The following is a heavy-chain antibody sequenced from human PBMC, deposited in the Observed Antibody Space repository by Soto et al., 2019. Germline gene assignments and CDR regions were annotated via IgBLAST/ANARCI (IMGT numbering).Heavy chain of an antibody. CDR3: ATMNGYFEY. CDR2: ITATGDRT. J-gene: IGHJ4*02. CDR1: GFSFSTYS. V-gene: IGHV3-23*01. D-gene: IGHD3-22*01. Sequence: GGSLRLSCADSGFSFSTYSMSWVRQTPGKGLEWVAAITATGDRTYYADSVTGRFTISRDNSKKTHYLQMTSLRAEDTAMYYCATMNGYFEYWGRGT.